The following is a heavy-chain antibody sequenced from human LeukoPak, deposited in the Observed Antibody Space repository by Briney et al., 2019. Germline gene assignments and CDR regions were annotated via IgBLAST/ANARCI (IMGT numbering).Heavy chain of an antibody. CDR2: IYYSGST. Sequence: SETLSLTCTVSGGSISSSSYYWGWIRQPPGKGLEWIASIYYSGSTYYNPSLKGRVTISVDTSKNEFSLKLTSVTAADTALYYCARAGTFYDILTGYYFWGQGTLVTVSS. J-gene: IGHJ4*02. CDR1: GGSISSSSYY. CDR3: ARAGTFYDILTGYYF. D-gene: IGHD3-9*01. V-gene: IGHV4-39*07.